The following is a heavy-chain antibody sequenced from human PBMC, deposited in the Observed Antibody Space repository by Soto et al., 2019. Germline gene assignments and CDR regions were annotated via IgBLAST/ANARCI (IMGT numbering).Heavy chain of an antibody. CDR3: ARDQGGSYDSWFDP. CDR1: FTFSMYS. J-gene: IGHJ5*02. V-gene: IGHV3-21*06. Sequence: PGGSLRLSCTFTFSMYSTNWVRQAPGKGLEWVASISSGSAYIKYAESVKGRFTISRDNAKNSLHLQMNSLRAEDTAIYHCARDQGGSYDSWFDPWGQGTLVTVSS. CDR2: ISSGSAYI. D-gene: IGHD1-26*01.